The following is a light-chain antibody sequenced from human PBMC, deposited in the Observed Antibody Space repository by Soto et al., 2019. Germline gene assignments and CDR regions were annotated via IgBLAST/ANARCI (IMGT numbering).Light chain of an antibody. CDR1: QSISTH. J-gene: IGKJ1*01. CDR3: QQSHITPWT. Sequence: DIQMTQSPSSLSASVGDRVTITCRASQSISTHLQWYQQRPGKAPKLLIYAASSLQSWIPSRFTGSGSGADFTLTISSLQAEDFATYFCQQSHITPWTFGQGTKVEFK. V-gene: IGKV1-39*01. CDR2: AAS.